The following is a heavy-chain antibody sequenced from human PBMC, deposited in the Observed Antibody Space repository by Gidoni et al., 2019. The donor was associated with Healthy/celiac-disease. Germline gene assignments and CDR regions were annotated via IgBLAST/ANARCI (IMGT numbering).Heavy chain of an antibody. V-gene: IGHV4-4*02. CDR2: IYHSGST. CDR3: ARGEIAVVPAATTYYFDY. CDR1: GGSISSSTW. D-gene: IGHD2-2*01. Sequence: QVQLQESGPGLVKPSGTLSLTCAVSGGSISSSTWWRWVRQPPGKGLEWIGEIYHSGSTNYNPSLKSRVTISVDKSKNQFSLKLSFVTAADTAVYYCARGEIAVVPAATTYYFDYWGQGTLVTVSS. J-gene: IGHJ4*02.